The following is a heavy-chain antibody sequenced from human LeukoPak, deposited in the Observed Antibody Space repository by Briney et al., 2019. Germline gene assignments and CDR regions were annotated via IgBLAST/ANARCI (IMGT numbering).Heavy chain of an antibody. CDR2: IIPIFGTA. CDR1: GGTFSSYA. D-gene: IGHD3-3*01. J-gene: IGHJ5*02. CDR3: ARAGDWSSGFLDNNWFDP. V-gene: IGHV1-69*05. Sequence: ASVKVSCKASGGTFSSYAISWVRQAPGQGLEWMGGIIPIFGTANYAQKFQGRVTITTDESTSTAYMELSSLRSEDTAVYYCARAGDWSSGFLDNNWFDPWGQGTLVTVSS.